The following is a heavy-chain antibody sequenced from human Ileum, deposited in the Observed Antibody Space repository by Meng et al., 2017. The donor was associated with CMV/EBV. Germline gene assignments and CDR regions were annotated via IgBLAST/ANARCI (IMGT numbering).Heavy chain of an antibody. CDR1: GYNLIGYY. J-gene: IGHJ4*02. Sequence: ASVKVSCKASGYNLIGYYIHWVRQAPGQGLEWMGWINPNNGDTNYAQKFQGRVTMSRDSSISSAYMQLSSLASDDTAVYYCMAQRGYGYAPTFDSWGQGTLVTVSS. CDR2: INPNNGDT. D-gene: IGHD5-18*01. V-gene: IGHV1-2*02. CDR3: MAQRGYGYAPTFDS.